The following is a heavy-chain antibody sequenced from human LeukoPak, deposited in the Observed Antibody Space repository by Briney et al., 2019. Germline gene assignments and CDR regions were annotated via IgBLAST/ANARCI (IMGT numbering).Heavy chain of an antibody. CDR2: INHNGNVN. J-gene: IGHJ4*02. CDR1: GFTFSSYW. Sequence: GGSLRPSCAASGFTFSSYWMNWARQAPGKGLEWVASINHNGNVNYYVDSVKGRFTISRDNSKNTLYLRMNSLRADDTAVYYCARDHQVSYFDYWGQGTLVTVSS. CDR3: ARDHQVSYFDY. V-gene: IGHV3-7*01. D-gene: IGHD6-6*01.